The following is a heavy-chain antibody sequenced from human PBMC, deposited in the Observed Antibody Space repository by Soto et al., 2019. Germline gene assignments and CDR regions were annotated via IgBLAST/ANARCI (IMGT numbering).Heavy chain of an antibody. D-gene: IGHD2-2*01. Sequence: PGGSLRLSCAASGFTFSSYSMNWVRQAPGKGLEWVSYISSSSSTIYYADSVKGRFTISRDNAKNSLYLQMNSLRAEDTAVYYCARAPYYCSSTSCHYFDYWGQGTLVTVSS. V-gene: IGHV3-48*01. CDR3: ARAPYYCSSTSCHYFDY. J-gene: IGHJ4*02. CDR1: GFTFSSYS. CDR2: ISSSSSTI.